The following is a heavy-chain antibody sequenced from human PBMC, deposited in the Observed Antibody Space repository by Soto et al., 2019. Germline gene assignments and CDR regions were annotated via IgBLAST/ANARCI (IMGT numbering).Heavy chain of an antibody. Sequence: QVQLVQSGAEVKKPGASVKVSCKASGYTFTSYYMHWVRQAPGQGLEWMGIINPSGGSTSYAQKFQGRVTMTRDTSTSTVYMELSSLRSEDTAVYYCARGGYCSGGSCPGGYYYGMDVWGQGTTVTVSS. CDR1: GYTFTSYY. CDR3: ARGGYCSGGSCPGGYYYGMDV. D-gene: IGHD2-15*01. CDR2: INPSGGST. V-gene: IGHV1-46*01. J-gene: IGHJ6*02.